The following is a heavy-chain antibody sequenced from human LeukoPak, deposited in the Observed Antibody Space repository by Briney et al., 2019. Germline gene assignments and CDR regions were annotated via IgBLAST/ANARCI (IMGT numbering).Heavy chain of an antibody. CDR3: AKDSYMIVVVLGAFDL. Sequence: GGSLILSCAASGFTFSSYSMNWVRQAPGKGLEWVSSISRSSSYIYYGDSVKGRFTISRDNSKNTLYLQMNSLRAEDTAVYYCAKDSYMIVVVLGAFDLWGQGTMVTVSS. J-gene: IGHJ3*01. CDR2: ISRSSSYI. D-gene: IGHD3-22*01. V-gene: IGHV3-21*01. CDR1: GFTFSSYS.